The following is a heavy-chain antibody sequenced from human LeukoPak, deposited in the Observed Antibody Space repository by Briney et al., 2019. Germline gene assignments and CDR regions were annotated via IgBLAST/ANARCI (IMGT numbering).Heavy chain of an antibody. CDR1: GYSFTSYW. J-gene: IGHJ3*02. CDR3: ASSITMISVARDI. D-gene: IGHD3-22*01. V-gene: IGHV5-10-1*01. Sequence: GEALKISCKGSGYSFTSYWISWVRQMPGKGLEWVGRIDPSDSYTNYSPSFQGHVTISADKSISTAYLQWSSLKASDTAMYYCASSITMISVARDIWGQGTMVTVSS. CDR2: IDPSDSYT.